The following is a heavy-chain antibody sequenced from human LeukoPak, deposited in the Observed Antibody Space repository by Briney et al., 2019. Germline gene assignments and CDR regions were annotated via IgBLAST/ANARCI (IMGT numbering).Heavy chain of an antibody. CDR2: IIPIFGTA. D-gene: IGHD3-22*01. J-gene: IGHJ6*03. V-gene: IGHV1-69*06. CDR3: VGSSSGYYYMDV. CDR1: GGTFSSYA. Sequence: SVKVSCKASGGTFSSYAISWVRQAPGQGLEWMGGIIPIFGTANYAQKLQGRVTITADKSTSTAYMELSSLRSEDTAVYYCVGSSSGYYYMDVWGKGTTVTVSS.